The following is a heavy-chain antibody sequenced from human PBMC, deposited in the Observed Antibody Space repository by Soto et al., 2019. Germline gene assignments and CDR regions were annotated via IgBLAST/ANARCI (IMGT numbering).Heavy chain of an antibody. CDR1: GFTFSTYA. CDR2: ISGSGGST. J-gene: IGHJ4*02. D-gene: IGHD6-13*01. V-gene: IGHV3-23*01. CDR3: ARDGYSSSS. Sequence: EVQVLESGGGLVQPGGSLRLSCAASGFTFSTYAMSWVRQAPGKGLEWVSGISGSGGSTSYAQKFQGRVTMTRDTSTSTVYMELSSLRSEDTAVYYCARDGYSSSSWGQGTLVTVSS.